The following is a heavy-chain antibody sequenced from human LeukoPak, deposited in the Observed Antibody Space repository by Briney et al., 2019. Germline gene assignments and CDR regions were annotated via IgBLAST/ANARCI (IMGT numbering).Heavy chain of an antibody. CDR2: IYYSGST. CDR1: GGSISSYC. V-gene: IGHV4-59*01. D-gene: IGHD3-22*01. J-gene: IGHJ3*02. Sequence: SETLSLTRTVSGGSISSYCWSWIRQPPGKGLEWIGYIYYSGSTNYNPSLKSRLTISVDTSKNQFSLKLSSVTAADTAVYYCARLRELSYYYDSSGPNDAFDIWGQGTMVTVSS. CDR3: ARLRELSYYYDSSGPNDAFDI.